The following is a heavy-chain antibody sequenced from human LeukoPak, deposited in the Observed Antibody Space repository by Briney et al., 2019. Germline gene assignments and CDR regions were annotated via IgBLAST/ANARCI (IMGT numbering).Heavy chain of an antibody. CDR3: AKDSSGVLWFGDFDPGY. CDR1: GFTFSSYA. V-gene: IGHV3-23*01. D-gene: IGHD3-10*01. J-gene: IGHJ4*02. CDR2: ISGSGGST. Sequence: GGSLRLSCAASGFTFSSYAMSSVRQAPGKGLERVSAISGSGGSTYYADSVKGRFTISRDNSKTTQYLQMNSLRAEDTAVYYCAKDSSGVLWFGDFDPGYWGQGTLVTVSS.